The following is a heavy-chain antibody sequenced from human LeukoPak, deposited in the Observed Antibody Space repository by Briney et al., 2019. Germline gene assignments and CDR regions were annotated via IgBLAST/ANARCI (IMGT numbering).Heavy chain of an antibody. CDR1: GYSISSGYY. CDR3: ARGGLRAAAGTFDY. CDR2: IDHSGST. Sequence: SETLSLTCTVSGYSISSGYYWGWIRQPPGKGLEWTGSIDHSGSTYYNPSLKSRITISVDTSKNQFSLKLGSVTAADTAVYYCARGGLRAAAGTFDYWGQGTLVTVSS. V-gene: IGHV4-38-2*02. J-gene: IGHJ4*02. D-gene: IGHD6-13*01.